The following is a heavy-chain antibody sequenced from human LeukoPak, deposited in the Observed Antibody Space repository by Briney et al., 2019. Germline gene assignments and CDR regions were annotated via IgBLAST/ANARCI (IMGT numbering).Heavy chain of an antibody. V-gene: IGHV3-7*01. J-gene: IGHJ4*02. CDR1: GFTFSNFW. CDR2: IKQDGSEK. Sequence: GGSLRLSCATSGFTFSNFWMSWVRQAPGKGLEWVANIKQDGSEKYYVDSVKGRFTISRDNAKNSLYLQMNSLRAEDRAVYYCAIGEGFDYWGQGTLVTVS. CDR3: AIGEGFDY.